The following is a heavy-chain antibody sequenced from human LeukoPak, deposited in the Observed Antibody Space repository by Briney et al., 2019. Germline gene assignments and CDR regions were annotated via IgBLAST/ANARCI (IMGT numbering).Heavy chain of an antibody. V-gene: IGHV3-23*01. J-gene: IGHJ4*02. CDR2: ISGGGDST. CDR3: AKDGVGATGIDYFDY. CDR1: GFTFNNYT. D-gene: IGHD1-26*01. Sequence: GGSLRLSCVASGFTFNNYTMRWVRQAPGKGLEWVSAISGGGDSTYYADSVKGRFTISRDNSKNTLYLQMNSLRAEDTAVYYCAKDGVGATGIDYFDYWGQGTLVTVSS.